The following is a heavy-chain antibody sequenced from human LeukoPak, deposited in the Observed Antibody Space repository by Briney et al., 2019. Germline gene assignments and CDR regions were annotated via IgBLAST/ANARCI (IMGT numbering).Heavy chain of an antibody. V-gene: IGHV3-23*01. D-gene: IGHD3-22*01. CDR3: AKGLDYYDSSGYSYFDN. CDR2: VSGRGGGT. J-gene: IGHJ4*02. CDR1: GFTFSSDW. Sequence: GGSLRLSCAASGFTFSSDWMSWVRQAPGKVLEWVSAVSGRGGGTYNADSVEGRFTISRDNYKNTLYLQMNSLRVEDTAVYYCAKGLDYYDSSGYSYFDNWGQGTLVTVSS.